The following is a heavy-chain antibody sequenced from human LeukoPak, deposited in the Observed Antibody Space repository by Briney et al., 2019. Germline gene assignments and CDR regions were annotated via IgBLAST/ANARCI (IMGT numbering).Heavy chain of an antibody. CDR1: GFTFSDYY. Sequence: KPGGSLRLSCAASGFTFSDYYMSWIRQAPGKGLEWVSYISSSGSTIYYADSVKGRFTISRDNAKNSLYLQMNSLRAEDTAVYYCARTSSPYYDLWSGYLDLDYWGQGTLVTVSS. V-gene: IGHV3-11*01. CDR3: ARTSSPYYDLWSGYLDLDY. D-gene: IGHD3-3*01. J-gene: IGHJ4*02. CDR2: ISSSGSTI.